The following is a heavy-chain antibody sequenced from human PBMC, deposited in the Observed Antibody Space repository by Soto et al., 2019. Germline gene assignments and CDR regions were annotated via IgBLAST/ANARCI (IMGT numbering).Heavy chain of an antibody. CDR1: GFPFSSXA. J-gene: IGHJ6*02. V-gene: IGHV3-13*05. D-gene: IGHD3-10*01. Sequence: LXLXCAASGFPFSSXAMHWVSQATGKGLEWVSAIGTAGDPYYPGSVNGRFTISRENAKNSLYLQMNSLRAGDTAVYYCARGAWFGEPTGGMDVWGQGTTGTVSS. CDR2: IGTAGDP. CDR3: ARGAWFGEPTGGMDV.